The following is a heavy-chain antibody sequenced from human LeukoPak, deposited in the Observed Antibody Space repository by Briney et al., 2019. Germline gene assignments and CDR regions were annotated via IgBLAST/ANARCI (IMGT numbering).Heavy chain of an antibody. D-gene: IGHD2-15*01. J-gene: IGHJ5*02. CDR1: GGSISSSSYY. Sequence: SETLSLTCTVSGGSISSSSYYWGWIRQPPGKGLEWIGSIYYSGSTCYNPSLKSRITISLDTSKNQFSLKLSSVTAADTAVYYCARGGYCSGGSCYFSWFDPWGQGTLVTVSS. CDR2: IYYSGST. CDR3: ARGGYCSGGSCYFSWFDP. V-gene: IGHV4-39*07.